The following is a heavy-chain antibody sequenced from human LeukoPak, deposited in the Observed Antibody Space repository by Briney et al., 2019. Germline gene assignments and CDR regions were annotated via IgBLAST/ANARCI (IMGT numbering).Heavy chain of an antibody. V-gene: IGHV3-21*01. D-gene: IGHD2-2*02. Sequence: GGSLRLSCAASGFTFSSYSMNWVRQAPGKGLEWVSSISSSSSYIYYADSVKGRFTISRDNAKNSLYLQMNSLRAGDTAVYYCARAPRGIVVVPAAIKTWFDPWGQGTLVTVSS. CDR1: GFTFSSYS. J-gene: IGHJ5*02. CDR2: ISSSSSYI. CDR3: ARAPRGIVVVPAAIKTWFDP.